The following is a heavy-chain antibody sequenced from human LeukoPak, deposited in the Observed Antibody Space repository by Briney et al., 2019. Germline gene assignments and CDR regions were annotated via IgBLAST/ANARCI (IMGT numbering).Heavy chain of an antibody. V-gene: IGHV3-23*01. CDR3: AKLLDYYGSGSYYFDY. D-gene: IGHD3-10*01. CDR1: GFTFSSYA. Sequence: GGSLRLSCAASGFTFSSYAMSWVRQAPGNGLEWVSGITGSGGSTYYADSVKGRFTISRDNSKNTLYLQMNSLRAEDTAVYYCAKLLDYYGSGSYYFDYWGQGTLVTVSS. CDR2: ITGSGGST. J-gene: IGHJ4*02.